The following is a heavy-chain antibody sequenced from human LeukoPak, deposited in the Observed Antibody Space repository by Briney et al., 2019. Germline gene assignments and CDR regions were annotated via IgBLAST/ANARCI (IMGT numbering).Heavy chain of an antibody. CDR3: AKSGDSSGYLTTSPGDIFDY. V-gene: IGHV3-7*03. D-gene: IGHD3-22*01. J-gene: IGHJ4*02. Sequence: GGSLRLSCAASGFTFSTYWMSWVRQAPGKGLEWVANIKQDGSEKYYVDSVKGRFTISRDNAKNSLYLQMNSLRAEDTAVYYCAKSGDSSGYLTTSPGDIFDYWGQGTLVTVSS. CDR2: IKQDGSEK. CDR1: GFTFSTYW.